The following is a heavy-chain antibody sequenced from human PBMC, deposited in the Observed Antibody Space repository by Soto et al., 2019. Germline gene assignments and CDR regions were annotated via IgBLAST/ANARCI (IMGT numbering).Heavy chain of an antibody. V-gene: IGHV4-31*03. J-gene: IGHJ4*02. CDR1: GYSISSGGYY. CDR3: ARVNYYGSGSYSKWFDY. D-gene: IGHD3-10*01. CDR2: IYYNGST. Sequence: QVQLQESGPGLMKPSQTLSLTCTVSGYSISSGGYYWSWIRQHPGKGLEWIGHIYYNGSTYYNPSLKSRVTISVDTSKNQLSLRLSSVTAADTAVYYCARVNYYGSGSYSKWFDYWGQGTLVTVSS.